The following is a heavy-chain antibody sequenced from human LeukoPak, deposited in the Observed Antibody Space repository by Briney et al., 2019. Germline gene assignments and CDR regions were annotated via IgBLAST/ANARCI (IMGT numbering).Heavy chain of an antibody. D-gene: IGHD3-22*01. J-gene: IGHJ4*02. Sequence: SVKVSCKASGGTFSSYAISWVRQAPGQGLEWMGGIIPIFGTANYAQKFQGRVTITADESTSTAYMELSSLRSEDTAVYYCARGGGTYYYDSSGYPGDYWGQGTLVTVSS. V-gene: IGHV1-69*01. CDR2: IIPIFGTA. CDR1: GGTFSSYA. CDR3: ARGGGTYYYDSSGYPGDY.